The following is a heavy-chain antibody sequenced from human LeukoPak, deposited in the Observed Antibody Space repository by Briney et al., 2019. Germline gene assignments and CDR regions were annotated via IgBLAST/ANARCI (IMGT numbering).Heavy chain of an antibody. CDR1: GFTFSRYA. CDR3: ARSERWLQVYFDY. Sequence: GGSLRLSCAASGFTFSRYAVHWARQAPGKGLECVAVISFDGSNKYYADSVKGRFTISRDNSKNTLYLQMNSLRAEDTAVYYCARSERWLQVYFDYWGQGTLVTVSS. D-gene: IGHD5-24*01. CDR2: ISFDGSNK. V-gene: IGHV3-30-3*01. J-gene: IGHJ4*02.